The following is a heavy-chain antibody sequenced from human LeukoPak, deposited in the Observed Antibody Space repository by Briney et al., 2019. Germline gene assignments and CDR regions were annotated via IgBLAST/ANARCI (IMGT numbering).Heavy chain of an antibody. CDR1: GFTVSRNY. V-gene: IGHV3-53*01. CDR2: IYADGTT. Sequence: PGGSLRLSCAAYGFTVSRNYMSWVRQAPGKGLEWVLVIYADGTTYYADSVKGRFTISRDNSKNTLYLQMNSLRAEDTAVYYCARDLEGYFDYWGQGTLVTVSS. J-gene: IGHJ4*02. CDR3: ARDLEGYFDY. D-gene: IGHD1-1*01.